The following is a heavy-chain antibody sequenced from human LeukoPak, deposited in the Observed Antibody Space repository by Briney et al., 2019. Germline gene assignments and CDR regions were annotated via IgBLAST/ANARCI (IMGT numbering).Heavy chain of an antibody. Sequence: PGGSLRLSCAASGFTFSSYGMHWVRQAPGKGLEWVAFIRYDGNNEYYADSVKGRFTISRDNSKNSLYLQMNSLRAEDTAVYYCARDKVGGATYFDYWGQGTLVTVSS. CDR1: GFTFSSYG. J-gene: IGHJ4*02. CDR3: ARDKVGGATYFDY. CDR2: IRYDGNNE. D-gene: IGHD1-26*01. V-gene: IGHV3-30*02.